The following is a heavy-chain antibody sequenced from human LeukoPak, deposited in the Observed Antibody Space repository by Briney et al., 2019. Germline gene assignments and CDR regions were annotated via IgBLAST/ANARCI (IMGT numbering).Heavy chain of an antibody. CDR3: ARGPNYDFWSGYYMMHGWFDP. D-gene: IGHD3-3*01. Sequence: GASVMVSCKASGGTFSSYAISWVRQAPGQGLEWMGGIIPIFGTANYAQKFQGRVTITTDESTSTAYMELSSLRSEDTAVYYCARGPNYDFWSGYYMMHGWFDPWGQGTLVTVSS. CDR1: GGTFSSYA. CDR2: IIPIFGTA. V-gene: IGHV1-69*05. J-gene: IGHJ5*02.